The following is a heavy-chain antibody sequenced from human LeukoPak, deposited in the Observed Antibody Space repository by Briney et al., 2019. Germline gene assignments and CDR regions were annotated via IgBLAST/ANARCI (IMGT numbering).Heavy chain of an antibody. CDR1: GGSISSGGYY. J-gene: IGHJ5*02. CDR3: ARIGYSNWFDP. V-gene: IGHV4-31*03. D-gene: IGHD1-26*01. Sequence: SETLSLTCTVSGGSISSGGYYWSWIRQHPGKGLEWIGYIYYSGSTYYNPSLKSRVTISVDTSKNQFSLKLSSVTAADTAVYYRARIGYSNWFDPWGQGTLVTVSS. CDR2: IYYSGST.